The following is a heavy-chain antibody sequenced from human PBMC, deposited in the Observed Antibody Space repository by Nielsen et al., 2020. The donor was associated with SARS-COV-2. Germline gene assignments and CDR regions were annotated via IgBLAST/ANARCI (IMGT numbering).Heavy chain of an antibody. Sequence: SETLSLTCTVSGDSISSYYWSWIRQPPGKGLEWIGYIYYSGSTNYNPSLKSRVTISVDTSKNQFSLKLSSVTAADTAVYYCARGLGRDGYIYWLDYWGQGTLVTVSS. J-gene: IGHJ4*02. D-gene: IGHD5-24*01. CDR3: ARGLGRDGYIYWLDY. CDR1: GDSISSYY. CDR2: IYYSGST. V-gene: IGHV4-59*01.